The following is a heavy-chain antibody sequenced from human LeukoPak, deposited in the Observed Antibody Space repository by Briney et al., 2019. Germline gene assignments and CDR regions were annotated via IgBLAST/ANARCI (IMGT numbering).Heavy chain of an antibody. CDR1: EFTFSSYA. J-gene: IGHJ5*02. CDR3: AGIAAAAS. V-gene: IGHV3-30-3*01. Sequence: GRSLRLSCAASEFTFSSYAMHWVRQAPGKGLEWVAVISYDGSNKYYADSVKGRFTISRDNSKNTLYLQMNSLRAEDTAVYYCAGIAAAASWGQGTLVTVSS. CDR2: ISYDGSNK. D-gene: IGHD6-13*01.